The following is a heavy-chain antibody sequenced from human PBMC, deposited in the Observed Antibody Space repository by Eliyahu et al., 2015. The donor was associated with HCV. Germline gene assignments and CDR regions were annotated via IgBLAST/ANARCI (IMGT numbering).Heavy chain of an antibody. V-gene: IGHV3-7*01. CDR1: GFTFSTYW. Sequence: EVRLVESGGGLVQPGGSLRLSCAASGFTFSTYWMSWVRQAPGKGLEWVANIKQDGSEKYYVDSVKGRFTISRDNAKNSLYLQMNSLRAEDTAVYYCARDFTHVDIVATYFDSWGQGTLVTVSS. J-gene: IGHJ4*02. CDR2: IKQDGSEK. D-gene: IGHD5-12*01. CDR3: ARDFTHVDIVATYFDS.